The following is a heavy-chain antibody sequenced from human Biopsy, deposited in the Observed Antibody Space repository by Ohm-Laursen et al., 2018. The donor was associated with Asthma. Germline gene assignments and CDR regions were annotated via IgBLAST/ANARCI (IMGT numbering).Heavy chain of an antibody. CDR1: GGTCNAYV. D-gene: IGHD2-2*01. CDR2: INSVFGTT. Sequence: SSVNVACKSLGGTCNAYVMGWVRQAPLQGLEWMGGINSVFGTTTYPQKFQDRVTITADDSTSTVYLELSSLRSEDTAVYYCARKAGSCISRTCYSLDFWGQGTLVTVSS. J-gene: IGHJ4*02. CDR3: ARKAGSCISRTCYSLDF. V-gene: IGHV1-69*01.